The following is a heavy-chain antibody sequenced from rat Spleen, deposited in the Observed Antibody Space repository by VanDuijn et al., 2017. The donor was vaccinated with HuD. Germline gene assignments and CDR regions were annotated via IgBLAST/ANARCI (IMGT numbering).Heavy chain of an antibody. CDR3: ARRVYNSYLDC. V-gene: IGHV5S13*01. D-gene: IGHD1-4*01. CDR2: IGTGDDYT. J-gene: IGHJ2*01. CDR1: GFTFRNFD. Sequence: EVQLVESGGGLVQPGRSLKLSCEVSGFTFRNFDMAWVRQTPTKGLEWVSSIGTGDDYTYYRDSVKGRFTISRDNGRNILYLQMDSLRSKDTATYYCARRVYNSYLDCGGQGVMVTVSS.